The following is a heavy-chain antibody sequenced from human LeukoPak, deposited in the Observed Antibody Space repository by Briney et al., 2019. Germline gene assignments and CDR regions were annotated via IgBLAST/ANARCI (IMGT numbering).Heavy chain of an antibody. J-gene: IGHJ2*01. CDR2: INHSGST. V-gene: IGHV4-34*01. CDR3: ARVTAAAGYYWYFDL. Sequence: SETLSLTCAVYGGSFSGYYWSWIRQPPGKGLEWIGEINHSGSTNYNPSLKSRVTISVDTSKNQFSLKLSSVTAADTAVYYCARVTAAAGYYWYFDLWGRGTLVTVSS. D-gene: IGHD6-13*01. CDR1: GGSFSGYY.